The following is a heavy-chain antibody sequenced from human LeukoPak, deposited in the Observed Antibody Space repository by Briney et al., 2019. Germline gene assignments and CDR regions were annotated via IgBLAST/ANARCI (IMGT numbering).Heavy chain of an antibody. Sequence: GGSLRLSRAASGFTFSSFGIHWVRQAPGKGLEWVAVIWYDGSNKFYADSVKGRFTISRDNSKNTLYLQMNSLRVEDTAVYYCARGWSSEMAAGDYWGQGTLVTVSS. J-gene: IGHJ4*02. CDR2: IWYDGSNK. D-gene: IGHD5-24*01. V-gene: IGHV3-33*01. CDR3: ARGWSSEMAAGDY. CDR1: GFTFSSFG.